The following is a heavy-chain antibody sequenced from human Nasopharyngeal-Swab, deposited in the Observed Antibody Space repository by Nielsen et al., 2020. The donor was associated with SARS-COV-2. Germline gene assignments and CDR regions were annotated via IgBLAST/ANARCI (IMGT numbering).Heavy chain of an antibody. V-gene: IGHV5-10-1*01. Sequence: GGSLRLYCKGSGSSFTSYWISWVRQMPGKGLEWMGRIDPSDSYTNYSPSFQGHVTISADKSISTAYLQWSSLKASDTAMYYCARAGLPDTYYYYYGMDVWGQGTTVTVSS. CDR1: GSSFTSYW. J-gene: IGHJ6*02. CDR2: IDPSDSYT. D-gene: IGHD3/OR15-3a*01. CDR3: ARAGLPDTYYYYYGMDV.